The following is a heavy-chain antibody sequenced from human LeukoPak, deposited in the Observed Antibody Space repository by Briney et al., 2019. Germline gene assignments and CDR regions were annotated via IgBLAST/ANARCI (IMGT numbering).Heavy chain of an antibody. J-gene: IGHJ3*02. D-gene: IGHD1-1*01. CDR2: IYTSGST. Sequence: SETLSLTCIVSGGSLSSGSYYWGWLRQPAGRGLEWIGRIYTSGSTNYNPSLKSRVTISVDTSKNQFSLKLSSVTAADTAVYYCARGWASLDDAFDIWGQGTMVTGSS. CDR1: GGSLSSGSYY. CDR3: ARGWASLDDAFDI. V-gene: IGHV4-61*02.